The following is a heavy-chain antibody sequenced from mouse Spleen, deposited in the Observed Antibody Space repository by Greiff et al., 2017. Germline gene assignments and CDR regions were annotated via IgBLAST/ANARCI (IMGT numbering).Heavy chain of an antibody. CDR2: IYPGDGDT. J-gene: IGHJ2*01. CDR1: GYAFSSYW. D-gene: IGHD2-4*01. V-gene: IGHV1-80*01. CDR3: ARRVITTGFDY. Sequence: VKLQESGAELVRPGSSVKISCKASGYAFSSYWMNWVKQRPGQGLEWIGQIYPGDGDTNYNGKFKGKATLTADKSSSTAYMQLSSLTSEDSAVYFCARRVITTGFDYWGQGTTLTVSS.